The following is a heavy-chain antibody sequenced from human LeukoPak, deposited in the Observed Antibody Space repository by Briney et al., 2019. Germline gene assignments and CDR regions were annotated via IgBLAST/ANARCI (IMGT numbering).Heavy chain of an antibody. Sequence: PWETLSLTCTVSGGAIISSSFYWVWIRQPPGRGLEWIGSIYSSGSTYYNPSVNSRATTSVDTSKKELSLELSSVTAADTSMYYCARLYYSDSAFDYWGQGTLVTVSS. J-gene: IGHJ4*01. CDR2: IYSSGST. V-gene: IGHV4-39*01. CDR3: ARLYYSDSAFDY. D-gene: IGHD3-10*01. CDR1: GGAIISSSFY.